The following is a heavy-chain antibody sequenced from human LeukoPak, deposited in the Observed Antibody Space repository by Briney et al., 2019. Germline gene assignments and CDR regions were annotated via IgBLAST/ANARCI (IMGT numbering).Heavy chain of an antibody. CDR2: IYTSGST. CDR3: ARDYYDSGGPSPSWFDP. CDR1: GGSISSYY. D-gene: IGHD3-22*01. Sequence: SETLSLTCTVSGGSISSYYWSWIRQPAGKGLEWIGRIYTSGSTNYNPSLKSRVTMSVDTSKNQFSLKLSSVTAADTAVYYCARDYYDSGGPSPSWFDPWGQGTLVTVSS. J-gene: IGHJ5*02. V-gene: IGHV4-4*07.